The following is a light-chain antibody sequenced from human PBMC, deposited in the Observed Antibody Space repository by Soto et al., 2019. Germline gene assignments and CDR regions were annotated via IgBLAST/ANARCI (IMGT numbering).Light chain of an antibody. CDR3: QQVHDYPIT. CDR2: AAS. Sequence: AIRMTQSPSSLSASTGDRVTITCRASQGISSYLAWYQQKPGKAPKLLIYAASTLQSGVPSRFSGSGSGTAFTLTISSLQPEDFANYFCQQVHDYPITFGGGTKVDIK. CDR1: QGISSY. J-gene: IGKJ4*01. V-gene: IGKV1-8*01.